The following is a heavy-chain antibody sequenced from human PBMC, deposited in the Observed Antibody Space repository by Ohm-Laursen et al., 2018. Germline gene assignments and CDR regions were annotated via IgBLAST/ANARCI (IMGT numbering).Heavy chain of an antibody. CDR2: ISYDGSNK. CDR1: GFTFSSYG. V-gene: IGHV3-30*18. Sequence: RSLRLSCAASGFTFSSYGMHWVRQAPGKGLEWVAVISYDGSNKYYADSVKGRFTISRDNSKNTLYLQMNSLRAEDTAVYYCAKTWLFRGYDYYFDYWGQGTLVTVSS. J-gene: IGHJ4*02. D-gene: IGHD5-12*01. CDR3: AKTWLFRGYDYYFDY.